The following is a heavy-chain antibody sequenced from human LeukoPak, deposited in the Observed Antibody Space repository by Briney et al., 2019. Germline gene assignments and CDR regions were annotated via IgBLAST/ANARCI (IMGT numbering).Heavy chain of an antibody. CDR1: GGSISSGSYY. D-gene: IGHD3-22*01. CDR2: IYTSGST. CDR3: ARDRIGDSSGYYYYGMDV. V-gene: IGHV4-61*02. Sequence: PSQTLSLTCTVSGGSISSGSYYWSWIRQPAGKGLEWIGRIYTSGSTNYNPSLKSRVTISVDKSKNQFSLKLSSVTAADTAVYYCARDRIGDSSGYYYYGMDVWGQGTTVTVSS. J-gene: IGHJ6*02.